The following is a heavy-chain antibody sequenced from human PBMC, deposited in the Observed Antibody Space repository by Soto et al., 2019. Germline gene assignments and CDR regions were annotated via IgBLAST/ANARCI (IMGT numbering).Heavy chain of an antibody. J-gene: IGHJ4*02. D-gene: IGHD5-18*01. Sequence: EVRLLESGGGLVQPGGSLRLSCAASGLTFSTYAMTWVRQAPGNGLEWVTAISGTGGSTYYVDSVKGRFTISRDNSKNTRYLQRNSLRAEDTAVYYCAKDSRTWDTTMSCDYWGQGTLVTVSS. V-gene: IGHV3-23*01. CDR3: AKDSRTWDTTMSCDY. CDR2: ISGTGGST. CDR1: GLTFSTYA.